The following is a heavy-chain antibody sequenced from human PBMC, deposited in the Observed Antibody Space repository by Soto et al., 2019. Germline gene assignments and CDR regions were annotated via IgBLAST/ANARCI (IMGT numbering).Heavy chain of an antibody. CDR3: ARGRDWKTTGGADY. D-gene: IGHD1-1*01. V-gene: IGHV3-48*03. J-gene: IGHJ4*02. CDR2: ISSSGSTI. Sequence: EVQLVESGGGLVQPGGSLRLSCAASGFTFSSYEMNWVRQAPGKGLEWVSYISSSGSTIYYADSVKGRFTISRDNAKNSLYLQMNSLRAEDTAVYYCARGRDWKTTGGADYWGQGTLVTVSS. CDR1: GFTFSSYE.